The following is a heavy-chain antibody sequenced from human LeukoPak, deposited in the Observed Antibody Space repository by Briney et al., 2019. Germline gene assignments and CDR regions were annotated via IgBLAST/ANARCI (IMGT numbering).Heavy chain of an antibody. V-gene: IGHV3-7*05. CDR3: ARGEYYYDGGY. CDR1: GLTFSSYW. CDR2: IKEDGSEK. D-gene: IGHD3-22*01. Sequence: PGGSLRLSCAASGLTFSSYWMSWVRQAPGKGLEWVANIKEDGSEKNYVDSVKGRFTISRDNAKNSLYLQMNGLRAEDTAVYYCARGEYYYDGGYWGQGTLVTVSS. J-gene: IGHJ4*02.